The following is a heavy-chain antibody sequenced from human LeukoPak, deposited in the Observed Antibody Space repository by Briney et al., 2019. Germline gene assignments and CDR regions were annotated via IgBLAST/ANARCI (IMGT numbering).Heavy chain of an antibody. D-gene: IGHD2-21*01. V-gene: IGHV3-48*01. CDR1: GFSFSTYS. J-gene: IGHJ6*03. CDR3: ARISDSFYMDV. Sequence: GGSQRLSCAASGFSFSTYSMNWVRQAPGKGLEWVSYISGSSGTIYYADSVKGRFTMSRDNAKNSLYLQMNSLRAEDTAVYYCARISDSFYMDVWGKGTTVTVSS. CDR2: ISGSSGTI.